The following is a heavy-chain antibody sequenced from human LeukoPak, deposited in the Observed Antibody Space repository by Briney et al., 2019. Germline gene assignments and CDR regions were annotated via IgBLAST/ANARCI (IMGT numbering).Heavy chain of an antibody. CDR3: AKDVRDFWSGYRIDY. J-gene: IGHJ4*02. D-gene: IGHD3-3*01. CDR1: GFTFSSYA. CDR2: ISGSGGST. V-gene: IGHV3-23*01. Sequence: PGGSLRLSCAASGFTFSSYAMSWVRQAPGKGLEWVSAISGSGGSTYYADSVKGRFTISRDNSKNTLYLQMNSLRAEDTAVYYCAKDVRDFWSGYRIDYWGQGTLVTVSS.